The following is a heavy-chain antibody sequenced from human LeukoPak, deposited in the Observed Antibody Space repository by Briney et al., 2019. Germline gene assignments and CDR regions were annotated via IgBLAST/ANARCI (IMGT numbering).Heavy chain of an antibody. CDR3: ARLYSSGWHVPGY. J-gene: IGHJ4*02. V-gene: IGHV4-39*01. Sequence: SETLSLTCTVSGGSISSSSYYWGWIRQPPGQGLEWIGSIYYSGSTYYNPSLKSRVTISVDTSKNQFSLKLSSVTAADTAVYYCARLYSSGWHVPGYWGQGTLVTVSS. D-gene: IGHD6-19*01. CDR1: GGSISSSSYY. CDR2: IYYSGST.